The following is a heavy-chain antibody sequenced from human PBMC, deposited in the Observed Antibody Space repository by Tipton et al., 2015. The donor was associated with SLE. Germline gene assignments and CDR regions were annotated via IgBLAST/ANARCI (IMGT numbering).Heavy chain of an antibody. V-gene: IGHV4-59*08. CDR1: GGSISSKY. CDR2: FSYSGGI. CDR3: ARYRLAGLDP. D-gene: IGHD6-25*01. J-gene: IGHJ5*02. Sequence: TLSLTCSVSGGSISSKYWSWIRQAPGKGLEWIGYFSYSGGINYNPSLKSRVTISIDTSRNQYSLKLSSVTATDTAVYYCARYRLAGLDPWGQGTLVTVSS.